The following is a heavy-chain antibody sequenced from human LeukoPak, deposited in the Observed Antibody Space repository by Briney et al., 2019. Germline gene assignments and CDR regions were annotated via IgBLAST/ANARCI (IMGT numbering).Heavy chain of an antibody. J-gene: IGHJ5*02. CDR2: ISSSSSYI. V-gene: IGHV3-21*01. CDR1: GFTFSSYS. D-gene: IGHD3-9*01. CDR3: ARATIFGWFDP. Sequence: GGSLRLSCSASGFTFSSYSMNWVRQAPGKGLEWVSSISSSSSYIYYADSVNGRFTISRDNAKNSLYLQMNSLRAEDTAVYYCARATIFGWFDPWGQGTLVTVSS.